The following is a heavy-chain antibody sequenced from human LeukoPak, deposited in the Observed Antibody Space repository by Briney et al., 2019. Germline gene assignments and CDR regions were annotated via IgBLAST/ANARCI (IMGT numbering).Heavy chain of an antibody. CDR1: GFTFSSYA. CDR2: ISYDGSNK. D-gene: IGHD3-3*01. J-gene: IGHJ3*02. V-gene: IGHV3-30-3*01. CDR3: ARDGNDFWSARTVGDAFDI. Sequence: QAGGSLRLSCAASGFTFSSYAMHWVRQAPGKGLEWVAVISYDGSNKYYADSVKGRFTISRDNSKNTLYLQMNSLRAEDTAVYYCARDGNDFWSARTVGDAFDIWGQGTMVTVSS.